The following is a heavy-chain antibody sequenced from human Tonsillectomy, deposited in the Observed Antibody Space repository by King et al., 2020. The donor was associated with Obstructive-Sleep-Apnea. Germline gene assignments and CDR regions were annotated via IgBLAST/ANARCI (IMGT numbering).Heavy chain of an antibody. Sequence: VQLQESGPGLVKPSETLSLTCTVSGGSINNYYWSWIRQPPGKGLEWIGYMYYSGNTNFNPSLKSRVTISADTSKIQISLRLSSVTAADTAVYYCARHRGVEDYGGYRDYFDYWGQGTLVTVSS. V-gene: IGHV4-59*08. D-gene: IGHD4/OR15-4a*01. CDR3: ARHRGVEDYGGYRDYFDY. J-gene: IGHJ4*02. CDR1: GGSINNYY. CDR2: MYYSGNT.